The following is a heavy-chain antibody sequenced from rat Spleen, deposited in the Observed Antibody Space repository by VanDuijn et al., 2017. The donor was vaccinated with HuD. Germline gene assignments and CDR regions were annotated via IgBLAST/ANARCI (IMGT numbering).Heavy chain of an antibody. CDR3: ARHFGLYYFDY. CDR2: ISYDGSST. CDR1: GFTFSDYY. Sequence: EVQLVESDGGLVQPGRSLKLSCAASGFTFSDYYMAWVRQAPTKGLEWVATISYDGSSTYYRDSVKGRFTISRDNAKSTLYLQMDSLRSEDTATYYCARHFGLYYFDYWGQGTLVTVSS. J-gene: IGHJ3*01. D-gene: IGHD1-1*01. V-gene: IGHV5-29*01.